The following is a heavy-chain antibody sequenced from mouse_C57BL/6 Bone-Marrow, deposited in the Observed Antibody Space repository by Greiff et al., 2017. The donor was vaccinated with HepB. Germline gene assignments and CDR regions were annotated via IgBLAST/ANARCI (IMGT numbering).Heavy chain of an antibody. CDR2: ISSGGSYT. Sequence: EVMLVESGGDLVKPGGSLKLSCAASGFTFSSYGMSWVRQTPDKRLEWVATISSGGSYTYYPDSVKGRFTISRDNAKNTLYLQMSSLKSEDTAMYYCERQNMAYYAMDYWGQGTSVTVSS. CDR1: GFTFSSYG. CDR3: ERQNMAYYAMDY. V-gene: IGHV5-6*01. J-gene: IGHJ4*01. D-gene: IGHD1-1*02.